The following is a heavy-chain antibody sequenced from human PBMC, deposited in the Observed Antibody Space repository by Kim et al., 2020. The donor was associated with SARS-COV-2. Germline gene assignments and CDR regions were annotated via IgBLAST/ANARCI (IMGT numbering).Heavy chain of an antibody. V-gene: IGHV1-2*02. CDR1: GYTFTGYY. D-gene: IGHD3-22*01. CDR2: INPNSGGT. J-gene: IGHJ3*02. CDR3: ASQLRITMIVLVQYAFDI. Sequence: ASVKVSCKASGYTFTGYYMHWVRQAPGQGLEWMGWINPNSGGTNYAQKLQGRVTMTRDTSISTAYMELSRLSSDDTAVYYCASQLRITMIVLVQYAFDIWGQGTMVTVSS.